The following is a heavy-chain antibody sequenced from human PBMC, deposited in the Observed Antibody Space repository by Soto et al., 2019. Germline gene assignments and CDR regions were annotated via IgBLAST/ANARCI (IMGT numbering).Heavy chain of an antibody. J-gene: IGHJ4*02. D-gene: IGHD6-19*01. Sequence: QVQLVESGGGVVQPGTSLRLSCAASGFSFNTHGMHWIRQTPAKGLEWVAVIWFDGSKKYYEDSVTGRFTISRDNSRSALYLEMDSLRFEDTGVYYCARSSGLGIDFWGQGTLVTVSS. CDR2: IWFDGSKK. CDR3: ARSSGLGIDF. CDR1: GFSFNTHG. V-gene: IGHV3-33*01.